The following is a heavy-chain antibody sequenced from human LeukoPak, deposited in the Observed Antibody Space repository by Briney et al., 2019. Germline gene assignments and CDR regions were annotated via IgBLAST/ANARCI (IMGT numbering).Heavy chain of an antibody. CDR2: IYYTGST. V-gene: IGHV4-59*01. D-gene: IGHD2-2*01. CDR3: ARDVSSFDAFDI. CDR1: GGSFNSYY. Sequence: SETLSLTCTVSGGSFNSYYWNWIRQPPGKGLEWIGYIYYTGSTNYNPSLKSRVTISVDTSKNQFSLKLSSVTAADTAVYYCARDVSSFDAFDIWGQGTMVTVSS. J-gene: IGHJ3*02.